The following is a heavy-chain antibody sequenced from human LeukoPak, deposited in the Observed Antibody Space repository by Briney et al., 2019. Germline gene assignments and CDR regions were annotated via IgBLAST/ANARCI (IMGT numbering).Heavy chain of an antibody. CDR2: IYHSGST. V-gene: IGHV4-30-2*01. CDR3: AREVYGSGFSWFDP. CDR1: GGSISSGGYS. J-gene: IGHJ5*02. Sequence: SQTLSLTCAVSGGSISSGGYSWRWLRQPPGKGLEWIGYIYHSGSTYYNPSLKSRVTISVDRSKNQFSLKLSSVTAADTAVYYCAREVYGSGFSWFDPWGQGTLVTVSS. D-gene: IGHD3-10*01.